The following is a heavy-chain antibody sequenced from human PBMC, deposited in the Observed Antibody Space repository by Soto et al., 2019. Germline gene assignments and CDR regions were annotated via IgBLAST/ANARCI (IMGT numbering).Heavy chain of an antibody. CDR3: TTGRPGYYKQFYYYYMDV. V-gene: IGHV3-15*01. CDR1: GFTFSNAW. J-gene: IGHJ6*03. CDR2: IKSKTDGGTT. D-gene: IGHD5-18*01. Sequence: GGSLRLSCAASGFTFSNAWMSWVRQAPGKGLEWVGRIKSKTDGGTTDYAAPVKGRFTISRDDSKNTLYLQMNSLKTEDTAVYYCTTGRPGYYKQFYYYYMDVWGKGTTVTVSS.